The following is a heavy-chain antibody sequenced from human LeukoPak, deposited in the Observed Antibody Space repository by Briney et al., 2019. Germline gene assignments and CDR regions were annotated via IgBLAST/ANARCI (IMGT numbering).Heavy chain of an antibody. V-gene: IGHV3-33*08. Sequence: PGGSLRLSCAASGFTFSRHWMHWVRQAPGKGLEWVAVIWYDGSNKYYADSVKGRFTISRDNSKNTLYLQMNSLRAEDTAVYYCARDVKSLGYPTGGGFDYWGQGTLVTVSS. CDR2: IWYDGSNK. CDR1: GFTFSRHW. D-gene: IGHD3-16*01. CDR3: ARDVKSLGYPTGGGFDY. J-gene: IGHJ4*02.